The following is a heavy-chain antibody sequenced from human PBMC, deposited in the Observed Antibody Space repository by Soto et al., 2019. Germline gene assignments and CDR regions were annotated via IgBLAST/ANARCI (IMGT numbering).Heavy chain of an antibody. V-gene: IGHV3-11*01. CDR1: GFTFSDYY. D-gene: IGHD1-1*01. J-gene: IGHJ6*03. CDR3: ARDLQLEKYYYFEYYMDV. Sequence: GGSLRLSCAASGFTFSDYYMSWIRQAPGKGLEWVSYISSSGSTIYYADSVKGRFTISRDNAKNSLYLQMNSLRAEDTAVYYCARDLQLEKYYYFEYYMDVWGKVTTVTVSS. CDR2: ISSSGSTI.